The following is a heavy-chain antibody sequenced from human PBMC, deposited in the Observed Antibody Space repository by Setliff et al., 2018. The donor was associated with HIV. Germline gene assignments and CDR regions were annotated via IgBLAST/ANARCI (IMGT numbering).Heavy chain of an antibody. CDR3: VRDPIEGYPDYFDY. J-gene: IGHJ4*02. Sequence: GGSLRLSCVASGFAFDDYSMHWVRQAPGKGLEWVSLISWDGSSTFYADSVKGRFTISRDNSKNTLFLQMNSLRPEDTATYYCVRDPIEGYPDYFDYWGQGTLVTVSS. CDR2: ISWDGSST. CDR1: GFAFDDYS. V-gene: IGHV3-43*01. D-gene: IGHD1-26*01.